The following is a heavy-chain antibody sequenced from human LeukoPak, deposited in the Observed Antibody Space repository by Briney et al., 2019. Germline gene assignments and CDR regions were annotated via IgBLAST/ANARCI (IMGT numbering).Heavy chain of an antibody. CDR3: ARAGRDGYSGYDFDY. V-gene: IGHV3-64*01. CDR2: ISSNGGST. D-gene: IGHD5-12*01. Sequence: PGGSLILSCAASGFTFSSYAMHWVRQAPGKGLEYVSAISSNGGSTYYANSVKGRFTISRDNSKNTLYLQMGSLRAEDMAVYYCARAGRDGYSGYDFDYWGQGTLVTVSS. J-gene: IGHJ4*02. CDR1: GFTFSSYA.